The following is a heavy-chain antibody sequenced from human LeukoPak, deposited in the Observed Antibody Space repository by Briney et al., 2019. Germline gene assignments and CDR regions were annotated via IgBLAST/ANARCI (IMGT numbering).Heavy chain of an antibody. V-gene: IGHV3-21*01. Sequence: GGSLRLSCAASGFTFSSYSMNWVRQAPGKGLEWVSSISSSSSYIYHTDSVKGRFTISRDNAKNSLYLQMNSLRAEDTAVYYCARDLPIFGVVTANYFDYWGQGTLVTVSS. J-gene: IGHJ4*02. CDR1: GFTFSSYS. CDR3: ARDLPIFGVVTANYFDY. D-gene: IGHD3-3*01. CDR2: ISSSSSYI.